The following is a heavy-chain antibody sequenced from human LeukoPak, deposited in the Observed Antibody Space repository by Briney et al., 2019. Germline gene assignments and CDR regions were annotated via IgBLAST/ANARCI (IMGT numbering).Heavy chain of an antibody. V-gene: IGHV3-7*01. CDR2: IKQDGTEK. CDR3: TRDSAAAGDY. CDR1: GFIFSSYW. D-gene: IGHD6-13*01. J-gene: IGHJ4*02. Sequence: GGSLRLSSAASGFIFSSYWMAWVRQAPRKGLEWVASIKQDGTEKNYVDSVKGRFTISRDNAKKSLYLQMNSLRVEDTALYYCTRDSAAAGDYWGQGTQVTVPS.